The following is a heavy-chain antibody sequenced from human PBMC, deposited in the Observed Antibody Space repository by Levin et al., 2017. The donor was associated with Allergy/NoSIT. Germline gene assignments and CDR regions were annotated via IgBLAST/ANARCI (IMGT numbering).Heavy chain of an antibody. D-gene: IGHD6-19*01. CDR1: GGSFNDYY. J-gene: IGHJ2*01. V-gene: IGHV4-34*01. CDR3: SRKRKGSGSLRSVWYFDL. Sequence: SETLSLTCAVYGGSFNDYYWNWIRQPPGKGLEWIGEINHSGSTNYNPSVKNRVTISVDTSKNQFSLKLNSVTAADTAVYYCSRKRKGSGSLRSVWYFDLWGRGTLVTVSS. CDR2: INHSGST.